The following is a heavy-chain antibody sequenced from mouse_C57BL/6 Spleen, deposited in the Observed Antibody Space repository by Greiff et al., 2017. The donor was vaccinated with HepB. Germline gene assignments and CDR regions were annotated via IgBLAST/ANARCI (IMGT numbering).Heavy chain of an antibody. V-gene: IGHV1-15*01. D-gene: IGHD3-1*01. J-gene: IGHJ3*01. CDR1: GYTFTDYE. Sequence: QVQLKESGAELVRPGASVTLSCKASGYTFTDYEMHWVKQTPVHGLEWIGAIDPETGGTAYNQKFKGKAILTADKSSSTAYMELRSLTSEDSAAYYCTRIGTWFAYWGQGTLVTVSA. CDR3: TRIGTWFAY. CDR2: IDPETGGT.